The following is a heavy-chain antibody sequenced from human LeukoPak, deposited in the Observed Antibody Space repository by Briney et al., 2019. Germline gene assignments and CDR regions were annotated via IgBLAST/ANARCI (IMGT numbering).Heavy chain of an antibody. CDR1: GYTFTSYY. CDR3: ARRGPVAGIDY. D-gene: IGHD6-19*01. V-gene: IGHV1-2*02. Sequence: GASVKVSCKASGYTFTSYYMHWVRQAPGQGFEWVGWINPNSGDTNYAQRFQGRVTMTRDTSVSTVYMELRGLLFDDTAVYYCARRGPVAGIDYWGQGTLVTVSS. CDR2: INPNSGDT. J-gene: IGHJ4*02.